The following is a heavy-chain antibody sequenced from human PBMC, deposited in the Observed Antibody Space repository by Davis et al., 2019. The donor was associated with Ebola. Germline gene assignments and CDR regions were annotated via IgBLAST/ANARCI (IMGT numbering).Heavy chain of an antibody. CDR3: AGAGYDFWSGYPIDY. D-gene: IGHD3-3*01. CDR2: INPSGGST. J-gene: IGHJ4*02. Sequence: SVTVSCKASGYTFTSYYMHWLRQAPGQGLERMGIINPSGGSTSYAQKFQGRVTMTRDTSTSTVYMELSSLRSEGTAVYYCAGAGYDFWSGYPIDYWGQGTLVTVSS. CDR1: GYTFTSYY. V-gene: IGHV1-46*01.